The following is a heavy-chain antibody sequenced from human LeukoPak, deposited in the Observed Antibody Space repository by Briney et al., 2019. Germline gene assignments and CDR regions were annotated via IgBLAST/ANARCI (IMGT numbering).Heavy chain of an antibody. D-gene: IGHD4/OR15-4a*01. Sequence: PGGSLRLPCAASGFTFSSYAMHWVRQAPGKGLEWVSYISSSGSTIYYADSVKGRFTISRDNSKNTLYLQMNSLRAEDTAVYYCARRAGAYSHPYDYWGQGTLVTVSS. CDR2: ISSSGSTI. CDR3: ARRAGAYSHPYDY. J-gene: IGHJ4*02. V-gene: IGHV3-48*01. CDR1: GFTFSSYA.